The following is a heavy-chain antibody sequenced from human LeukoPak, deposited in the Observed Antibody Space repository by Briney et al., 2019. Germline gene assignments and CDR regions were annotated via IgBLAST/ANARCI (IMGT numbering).Heavy chain of an antibody. CDR1: GFTFANYA. CDR3: ARDSFNWFDP. V-gene: IGHV3-23*01. Sequence: GGSLRLSCAGSGFTFANYAMSWVRQAPGKGLEWVSSISGGSASTFYADSVEGRFTISRDNAKNSLYLQMNSLRAEDTAVYYCARDSFNWFDPWGQGTLVTVSS. J-gene: IGHJ5*02. CDR2: ISGGSAST.